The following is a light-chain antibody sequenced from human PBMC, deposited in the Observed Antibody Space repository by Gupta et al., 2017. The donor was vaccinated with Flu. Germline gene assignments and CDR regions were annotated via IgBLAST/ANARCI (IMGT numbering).Light chain of an antibody. CDR2: LVS. CDR3: MQGAHWPWA. J-gene: IGKJ1*01. V-gene: IGKV2-30*01. CDR1: QSLVYTDGSTV. Sequence: IACRSSQSLVYTDGSTVLHWFQQRPGQSPRRLIYLVSHRDSGVPDRFSGSGSGTEFTLKISRVEAEDVGIYFCMQGAHWPWAFGQGTKVEIK.